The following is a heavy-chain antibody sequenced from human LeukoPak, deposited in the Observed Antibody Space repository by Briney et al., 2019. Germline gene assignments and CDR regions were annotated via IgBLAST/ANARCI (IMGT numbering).Heavy chain of an antibody. CDR3: ARDSSGELSIDY. CDR1: GYSISSGYY. V-gene: IGHV4-38-2*02. D-gene: IGHD3-22*01. Sequence: PSETLSLTCTVSGYSISSGYYWGWIRQPPGKGLEWIGSIYHSGSTNYNPSLKSRVTISVDTSKNQFSLKLSSVTAADTAVYYCARDSSGELSIDYWGQGTLVTVSS. J-gene: IGHJ4*02. CDR2: IYHSGST.